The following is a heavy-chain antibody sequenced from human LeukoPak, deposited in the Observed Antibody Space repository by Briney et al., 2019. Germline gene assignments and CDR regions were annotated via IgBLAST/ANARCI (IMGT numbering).Heavy chain of an antibody. D-gene: IGHD4-17*01. J-gene: IGHJ4*02. CDR3: TRESPTTVTSFDY. Sequence: GGSLRLSCAASGFSVSDNHMTWVRQAPGKGLEWVSVTYRGGTTSYADFVKARFTSSRDNSKNTLYLQMNSLSAEGTAVYYCTRESPTTVTSFDYWGQGTLVTVSS. V-gene: IGHV3-66*01. CDR2: TYRGGTT. CDR1: GFSVSDNH.